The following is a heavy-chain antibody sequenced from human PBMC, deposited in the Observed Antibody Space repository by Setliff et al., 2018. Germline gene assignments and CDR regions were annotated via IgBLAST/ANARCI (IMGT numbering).Heavy chain of an antibody. CDR1: DGSLYSGNYY. CDR3: ARDVWGAGTGWFDP. V-gene: IGHV4-61*09. D-gene: IGHD1-1*01. CDR2: IHGTEGT. Sequence: LSLTCTVSDGSLYSGNYYWTWIRQPAGKALEWIGHIHGTEGTHYNPSLKSRVTLSLDTSKNHLSLNLTSVTAADTAVYYCARDVWGAGTGWFDPWGLGILVTVSS. J-gene: IGHJ5*02.